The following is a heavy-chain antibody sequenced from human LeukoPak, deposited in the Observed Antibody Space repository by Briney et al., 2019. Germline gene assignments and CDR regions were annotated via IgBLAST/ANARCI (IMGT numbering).Heavy chain of an antibody. D-gene: IGHD6-19*01. CDR1: SHSISSGYY. CDR3: ARLRSGWLNDASDI. V-gene: IGHV4-38-2*01. J-gene: IGHJ3*02. Sequence: SETLSLTCAVSSHSISSGYYWGWIRQPPGKGLEWIGSIYHSGGTYYNPSLKSRVTISEDTSKNQFSLKLSSMTAADTAVYYCARLRSGWLNDASDIWGQGTMVTVSS. CDR2: IYHSGGT.